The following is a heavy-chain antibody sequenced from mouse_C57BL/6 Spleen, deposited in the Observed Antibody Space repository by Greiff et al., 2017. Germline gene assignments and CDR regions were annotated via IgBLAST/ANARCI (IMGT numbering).Heavy chain of an antibody. CDR2: IHPNSGST. CDR3: ARVHDGYPWYFDV. Sequence: QVQLKQPGAELVKPGASVKLSCKASGYTFTSYWMHWVKQRPGQGLEWIGMIHPNSGSTNYNEKFKSKATLTVDKSSSTAYMQLSSLTSEDSAVXYCARVHDGYPWYFDVWGTGTTVTVSS. CDR1: GYTFTSYW. J-gene: IGHJ1*03. D-gene: IGHD2-3*01. V-gene: IGHV1-64*01.